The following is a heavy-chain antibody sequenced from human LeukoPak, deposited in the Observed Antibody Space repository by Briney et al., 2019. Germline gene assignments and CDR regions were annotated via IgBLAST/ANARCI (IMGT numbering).Heavy chain of an antibody. D-gene: IGHD3-22*01. CDR1: GYTVTGYY. CDR2: MNPNSGGT. J-gene: IGHJ3*02. V-gene: IGHV1-2*02. CDR3: VRGFYYDSSGVDAFDI. Sequence: ASVKVSCKASGYTVTGYYMHWVRQAPGQGLEWMGRMNPNSGGTNYAQKLQGRVTMTRDTYINTAYMELSRLRSDDTAVYYCVRGFYYDSSGVDAFDIWGQGTMVTVSS.